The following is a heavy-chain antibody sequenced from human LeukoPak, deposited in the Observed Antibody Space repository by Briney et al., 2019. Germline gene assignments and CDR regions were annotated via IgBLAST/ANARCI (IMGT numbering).Heavy chain of an antibody. J-gene: IGHJ5*02. V-gene: IGHV3-21*01. D-gene: IGHD3-10*02. Sequence: PGGSLRLSCAASGFTFSSYSMNWVRPAPGKGLEWVSSISSSSSYIYYADSVKGRFTISRDNAKNSLYLQMNSLRAEDTAVYYCAIPSTFDWFDPWGQGTLVTVSS. CDR1: GFTFSSYS. CDR2: ISSSSSYI. CDR3: AIPSTFDWFDP.